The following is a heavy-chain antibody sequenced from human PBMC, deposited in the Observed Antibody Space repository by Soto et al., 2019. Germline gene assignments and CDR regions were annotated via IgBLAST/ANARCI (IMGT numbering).Heavy chain of an antibody. J-gene: IGHJ6*02. CDR1: GYSFTSYW. CDR2: IDPSDSYT. D-gene: IGHD2-21*01. V-gene: IGHV5-10-1*01. Sequence: PGESLKISCKCSGYSFTSYWISWVRQMPGKGLEWMGRIDPSDSYTNYSPSFQGHVTISADKSISTAYLQWSSLKASDTAMYYCARQIGYYYGMDVWGQGTTVTVSS. CDR3: ARQIGYYYGMDV.